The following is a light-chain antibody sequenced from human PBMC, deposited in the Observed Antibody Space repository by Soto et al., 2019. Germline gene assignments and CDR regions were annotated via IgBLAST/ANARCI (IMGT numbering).Light chain of an antibody. CDR2: GAS. J-gene: IGKJ5*01. Sequence: IILTQSPDTLSLSPGERATLSCTASQTVSSNYVAWCQQRPGQAPRLLIYGASTRAAGIPDRFSGSGSGTDCTLTITRLEPEDSAVYFCQQYTGPPTTFGQGTRLEIK. V-gene: IGKV3-20*01. CDR3: QQYTGPPTT. CDR1: QTVSSNY.